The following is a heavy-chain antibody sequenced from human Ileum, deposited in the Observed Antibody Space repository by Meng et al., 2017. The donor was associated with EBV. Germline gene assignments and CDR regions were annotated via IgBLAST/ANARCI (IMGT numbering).Heavy chain of an antibody. Sequence: VQLQEAGPGLGKPAWTPSLPCAVSGDSISSHRWWGWVRQPPTKGPEWIGEIFHVGTGNYNPSLKSRVTISMDTSKNQISLGLTSVTAADTAVYYCAARVGGSYSGFDLWGQGTLVTVSS. CDR1: GDSISSHRW. D-gene: IGHD1-26*01. CDR3: AARVGGSYSGFDL. V-gene: IGHV4-4*02. CDR2: IFHVGTG. J-gene: IGHJ4*02.